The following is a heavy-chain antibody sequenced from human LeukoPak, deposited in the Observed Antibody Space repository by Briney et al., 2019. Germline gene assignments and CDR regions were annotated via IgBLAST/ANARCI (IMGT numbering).Heavy chain of an antibody. D-gene: IGHD6-19*01. Sequence: PGGSLRLSCAASGFTFSSYAMSWVRQAPGKGLEWVSAISGSGGSTYYADSVKGRFTISRDNSKNTLYLQMNSLRAEDTAVYYCAKDGNRTAAAWYSSGSFDYWGQGTLVTVSS. V-gene: IGHV3-23*01. CDR1: GFTFSSYA. CDR2: ISGSGGST. J-gene: IGHJ4*02. CDR3: AKDGNRTAAAWYSSGSFDY.